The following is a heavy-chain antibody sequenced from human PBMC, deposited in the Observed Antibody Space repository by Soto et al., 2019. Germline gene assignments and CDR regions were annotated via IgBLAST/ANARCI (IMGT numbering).Heavy chain of an antibody. J-gene: IGHJ6*02. D-gene: IGHD3-22*01. Sequence: SETLSLTCTVSGASISSGGYYWGWIRQHPGKGLEWIGYIYYSGSTYYNPSLKSRVTISVDKSKNQFSLKLSSVTAADTAVYYCARSPDSSGYYPRRYYYGMDVWGQGTTVTVSS. V-gene: IGHV4-31*03. CDR3: ARSPDSSGYYPRRYYYGMDV. CDR1: GASISSGGYY. CDR2: IYYSGST.